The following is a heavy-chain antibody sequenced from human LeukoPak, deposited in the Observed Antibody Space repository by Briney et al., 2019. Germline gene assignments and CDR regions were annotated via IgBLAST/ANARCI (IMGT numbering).Heavy chain of an antibody. Sequence: GGSLRLSCAASGFTVSNYAMTWVRQAPGRGLEWVSTISGSGVSTYYADSVKGRFTISRDSSKNTLCLQMTSLRGGVTAVYYCLKGAVYLYCGVDVWGQGTTVSVS. V-gene: IGHV3-23*01. D-gene: IGHD5/OR15-5a*01. J-gene: IGHJ6*02. CDR1: GFTVSNYA. CDR2: ISGSGVST. CDR3: LKGAVYLYCGVDV.